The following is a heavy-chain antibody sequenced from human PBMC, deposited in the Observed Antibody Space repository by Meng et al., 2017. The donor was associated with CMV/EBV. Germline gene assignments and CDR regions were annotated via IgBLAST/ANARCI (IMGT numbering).Heavy chain of an antibody. J-gene: IGHJ6*02. CDR1: GGTFSSYA. Sequence: SVKVSCKASGGTFSSYAISWVRQAPGQGLEWMGGIIPILGIANYAQKLQGRVTITADKSTSTAYMELSSLRSEDTAVYYCASAGDITGTGRDYYYYYGMDVWGQGTTVTVSS. CDR3: ASAGDITGTGRDYYYYYGMDV. D-gene: IGHD1-7*01. CDR2: IIPILGIA. V-gene: IGHV1-69*10.